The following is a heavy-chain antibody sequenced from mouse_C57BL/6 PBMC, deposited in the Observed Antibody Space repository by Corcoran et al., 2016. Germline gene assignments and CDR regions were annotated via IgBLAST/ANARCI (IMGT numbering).Heavy chain of an antibody. CDR3: ARSYYGSSDWYFDV. CDR2: INPNNGGT. Sequence: EVQLQQSGPELVKPGASVKISRKAAGYTFTDYYMNWVKQSHGKSLEWIGDINPNNGGTSYNQKFKGKATLTVDKSSSTAYMELRSLTSEDSAVYYCARSYYGSSDWYFDVWGTGTTVTVSS. J-gene: IGHJ1*03. D-gene: IGHD1-1*01. CDR1: GYTFTDYY. V-gene: IGHV1-26*01.